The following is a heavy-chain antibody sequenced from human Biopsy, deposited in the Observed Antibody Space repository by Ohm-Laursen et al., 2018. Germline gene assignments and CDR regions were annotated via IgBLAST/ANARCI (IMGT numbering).Heavy chain of an antibody. V-gene: IGHV1-2*02. CDR1: GYAVNDYF. J-gene: IGHJ3*01. Sequence: ASVKVSCKGSGYAVNDYFLHWLRQAPGQGPEWMGGISPNSGGTDYAQKFQGRVTMTTDTSTSTVYLELRRLISDDTAVYYCARDIMNRIAGLVARSDVFDVWGQGALVTVSS. CDR2: ISPNSGGT. D-gene: IGHD3-16*01. CDR3: ARDIMNRIAGLVARSDVFDV.